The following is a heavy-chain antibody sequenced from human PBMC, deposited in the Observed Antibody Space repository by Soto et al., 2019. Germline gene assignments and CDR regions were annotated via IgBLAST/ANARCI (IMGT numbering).Heavy chain of an antibody. J-gene: IGHJ4*02. V-gene: IGHV3-23*01. D-gene: IGHD3-3*01. CDR1: GFTFSSYA. Sequence: GGSLRLSCASSGFTFSSYAMSWVRQAPGKGLEWVSAISGSGGSTYYADSVKGRFTISRDNSKNTLYLQMNSLRAEDTAVYYCAKVGYDFWSGYLLLWGQGTLVTVSS. CDR3: AKVGYDFWSGYLLL. CDR2: ISGSGGST.